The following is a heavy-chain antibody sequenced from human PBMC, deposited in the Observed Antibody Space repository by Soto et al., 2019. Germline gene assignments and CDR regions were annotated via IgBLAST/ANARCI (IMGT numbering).Heavy chain of an antibody. J-gene: IGHJ3*01. D-gene: IGHD3-9*01. CDR3: AKDFCGFEWLVGAFDL. CDR2: ISGSGGST. V-gene: IGHV3-23*01. Sequence: GGSLRLSCAASGFTFSSYAMSWVRQAPGKGLEWVSAISGSGGSTYYADSVKGGFTISRDNSKNTLYLQMNSLRAEDLAVYDCAKDFCGFEWLVGAFDLWGQGTLVTVSS. CDR1: GFTFSSYA.